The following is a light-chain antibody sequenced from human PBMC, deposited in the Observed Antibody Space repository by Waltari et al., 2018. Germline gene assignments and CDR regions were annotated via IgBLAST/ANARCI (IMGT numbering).Light chain of an antibody. CDR3: QHYVRLPAT. J-gene: IGKJ1*01. Sequence: IVLTQSPGTLSLSPGERATLSCRASQSVSRTLAWYQQKPGQAPRLLIYGASTRATGIPDRFSGSGSGTDFSLTINRLEPEDFAVYYCQHYVRLPATFGQGTKVEIK. CDR1: QSVSRT. V-gene: IGKV3-20*01. CDR2: GAS.